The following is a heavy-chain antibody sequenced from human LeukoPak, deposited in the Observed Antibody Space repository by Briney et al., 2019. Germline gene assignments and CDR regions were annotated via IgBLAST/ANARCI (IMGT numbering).Heavy chain of an antibody. D-gene: IGHD3-10*01. Sequence: GGSLRLSCAASAFSFSSYEMNWVRQAPGQGLEWVSYISPTGYTIHYADSVKGRFTISRDSAKNSLYLQMSSLRAEDTAVYYCARVGYHGSGSFDYWGQGTLITVSS. J-gene: IGHJ4*02. V-gene: IGHV3-48*03. CDR3: ARVGYHGSGSFDY. CDR1: AFSFSSYE. CDR2: ISPTGYTI.